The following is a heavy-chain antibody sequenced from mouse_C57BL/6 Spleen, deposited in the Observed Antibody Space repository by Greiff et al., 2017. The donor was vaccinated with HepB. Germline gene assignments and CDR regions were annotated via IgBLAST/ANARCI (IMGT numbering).Heavy chain of an antibody. CDR1: GYTFTSYW. CDR2: IDPSDSYT. CDR3: AKGTAKATSYDAMDY. Sequence: VQLQQSGAELVMPGASVKLSCKASGYTFTSYWMHWVKQRPGQGLEWIGEIDPSDSYTNYNQKFKGKSTLTVDKSSSTAYMQLSSLTSEDSAVYYGAKGTAKATSYDAMDYWGQGTSVTVSS. V-gene: IGHV1-69*01. D-gene: IGHD3-2*02. J-gene: IGHJ4*01.